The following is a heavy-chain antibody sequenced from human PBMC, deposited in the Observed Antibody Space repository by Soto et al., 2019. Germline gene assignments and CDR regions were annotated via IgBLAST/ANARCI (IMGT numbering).Heavy chain of an antibody. Sequence: ASVKVSCKASGYTFTSYGISWVRQAPGQGLEWMGWISAYNGNTNYAQKLQGRVTVTTDTSTSTAYMELRSLRSDDTAVYYCAREPLMVRGVMWGNWFDPWGQGTLVTVSS. CDR3: AREPLMVRGVMWGNWFDP. V-gene: IGHV1-18*01. CDR1: GYTFTSYG. CDR2: ISAYNGNT. J-gene: IGHJ5*02. D-gene: IGHD3-10*01.